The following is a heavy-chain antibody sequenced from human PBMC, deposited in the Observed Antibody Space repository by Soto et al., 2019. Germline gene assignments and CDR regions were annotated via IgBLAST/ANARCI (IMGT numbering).Heavy chain of an antibody. CDR1: GYTFTSYG. D-gene: IGHD6-19*01. CDR2: ISAYNGNT. Sequence: QVQLVQSGAEVKKPGASVKVSCKASGYTFTSYGITWVRQAPGQGLEWMGWISAYNGNTNYAQKLQGRVTMTTDTPTRTAYMELRSLRSDDTAVYYCARHLPQSSSPDACDIWGQGTMVTVSS. J-gene: IGHJ3*02. CDR3: ARHLPQSSSPDACDI. V-gene: IGHV1-18*01.